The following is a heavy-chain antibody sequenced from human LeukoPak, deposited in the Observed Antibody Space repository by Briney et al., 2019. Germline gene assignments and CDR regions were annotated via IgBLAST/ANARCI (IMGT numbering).Heavy chain of an antibody. CDR3: AKESDGYYFTTSDY. CDR2: ISGSGGST. Sequence: GGSLRLSCAASGFTFSSYAMSWVRQAPGKGLEWVSAISGSGGSTYYADSVKGRFTISRDNSKKTLYLQMNSLRAEDTAVYYCAKESDGYYFTTSDYWGQGTLVTVSS. V-gene: IGHV3-23*01. CDR1: GFTFSSYA. J-gene: IGHJ4*02. D-gene: IGHD3-22*01.